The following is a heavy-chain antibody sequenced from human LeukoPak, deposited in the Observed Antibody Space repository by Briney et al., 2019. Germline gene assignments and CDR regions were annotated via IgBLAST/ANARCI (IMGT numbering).Heavy chain of an antibody. D-gene: IGHD2-2*02. V-gene: IGHV4-61*02. CDR2: IYTSGST. Sequence: TSQTLSLTCTVSGGSISSGSYYWSWIRQPAGKGLEWIGRIYTSGSTNYNPSLKSRVTISADTSKNQFSLKLSSVTAADTAVYYCARGVPAAISYYYYYGMDVWGQGTTVTVSS. J-gene: IGHJ6*02. CDR1: GGSISSGSYY. CDR3: ARGVPAAISYYYYYGMDV.